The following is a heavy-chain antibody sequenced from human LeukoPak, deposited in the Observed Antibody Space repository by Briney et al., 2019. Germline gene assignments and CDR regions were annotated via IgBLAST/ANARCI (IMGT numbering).Heavy chain of an antibody. CDR3: ARGADYYVSGSPTFFYYYMDV. D-gene: IGHD3-10*01. CDR2: INHSGNT. Sequence: SETLSLTCAIYGGSFSGYFWSWIRQSPGKGLEWIGEINHSGNTNYNPSLKSRVTISIDTSKTQFSLKLSSVAAADTAVYYCARGADYYVSGSPTFFYYYMDVWGKGTTVTVSS. V-gene: IGHV4-34*01. CDR1: GGSFSGYF. J-gene: IGHJ6*03.